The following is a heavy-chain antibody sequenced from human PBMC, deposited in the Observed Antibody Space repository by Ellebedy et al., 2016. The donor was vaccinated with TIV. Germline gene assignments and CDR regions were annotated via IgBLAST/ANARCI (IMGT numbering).Heavy chain of an antibody. V-gene: IGHV1-69*04. CDR3: ARDFSTHYYPDAFDV. CDR2: IIPFLDIT. J-gene: IGHJ3*01. Sequence: AASVKVSCKASGYTFTTYDITWVRQAPGQGREWMAMIIPFLDITNYAQKFRDRVTITAERSTSTAYMELGSLRSEDTAVYYCARDFSTHYYPDAFDVWGQGTLVSISS. CDR1: GYTFTTYD. D-gene: IGHD3-22*01.